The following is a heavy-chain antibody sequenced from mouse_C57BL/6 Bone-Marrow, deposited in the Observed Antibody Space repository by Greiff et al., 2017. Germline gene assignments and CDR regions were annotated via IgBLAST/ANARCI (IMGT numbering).Heavy chain of an antibody. CDR3: ARAPYYGNYDFDY. V-gene: IGHV5-4*01. Sequence: EVHLVESGGGLVKPGGSLKLSCAASGFTFSSYAMSWVRQTPEKRLEWVATISDGGSYTYYPDNVKGRFTISRDNAKNNLYLQMSHLKSEDTAMYYCARAPYYGNYDFDYWGQGTTLTVSS. J-gene: IGHJ2*01. CDR2: ISDGGSYT. CDR1: GFTFSSYA. D-gene: IGHD2-10*01.